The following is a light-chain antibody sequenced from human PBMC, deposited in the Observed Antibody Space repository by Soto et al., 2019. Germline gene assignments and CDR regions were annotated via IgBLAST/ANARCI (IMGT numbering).Light chain of an antibody. Sequence: QPVLTQSPSASASLGASVKLTCTLSSGHSSYAIAWHQQQPEKGPRYLMKLNSDGSHSKGDGIPDRFSGSSSGAERYLTIFSLQPEDEADYYSQTWGTGIRVFGGGTKLTVL. CDR2: LNSDGSH. J-gene: IGLJ2*01. CDR3: QTWGTGIRV. V-gene: IGLV4-69*01. CDR1: SGHSSYA.